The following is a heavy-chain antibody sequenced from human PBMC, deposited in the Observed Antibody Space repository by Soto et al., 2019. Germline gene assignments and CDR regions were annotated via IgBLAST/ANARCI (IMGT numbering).Heavy chain of an antibody. D-gene: IGHD2-2*01. CDR2: IWYDGSNK. V-gene: IGHV3-33*01. CDR1: GFTFSSYG. CDR3: ARDYCSSTSCPSPYYFDY. Sequence: GGSLRLSCAASGFTFSSYGMHWVRQAPGKGLEWVAVIWYDGSNKYYADSVKGRFTISRDNSKNTLYLQMNSLRAEDTAVYYCARDYCSSTSCPSPYYFDYWGQGTLVTVSS. J-gene: IGHJ4*02.